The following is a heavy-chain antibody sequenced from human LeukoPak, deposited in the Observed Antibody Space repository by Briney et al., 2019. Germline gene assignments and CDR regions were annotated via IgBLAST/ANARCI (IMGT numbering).Heavy chain of an antibody. Sequence: SVKVSCKASGGTFSSYAISWVRQAPGQGLEWMGGIIPIFGTANYAQKFQGRVTITTDESTSTAYMGLSSLRSEDTAVYYCARASMRIAVAGGGFDYWGQGTLVTVSS. CDR2: IIPIFGTA. CDR3: ARASMRIAVAGGGFDY. V-gene: IGHV1-69*05. CDR1: GGTFSSYA. J-gene: IGHJ4*02. D-gene: IGHD6-19*01.